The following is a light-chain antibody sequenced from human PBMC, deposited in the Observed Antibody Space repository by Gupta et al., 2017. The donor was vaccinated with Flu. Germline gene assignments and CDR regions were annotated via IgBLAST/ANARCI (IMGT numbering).Light chain of an antibody. CDR2: LGS. Sequence: ISVRSSHRLLHSNGYNYLDYYLQKPGQSPQLLIYLGSNRASGVPDRFSGSGSGTDFTLKISRVEAEDVGVYYCMQALQTWTFGQGTKVEIK. V-gene: IGKV2-28*01. J-gene: IGKJ1*01. CDR1: HRLLHSNGYNY. CDR3: MQALQTWT.